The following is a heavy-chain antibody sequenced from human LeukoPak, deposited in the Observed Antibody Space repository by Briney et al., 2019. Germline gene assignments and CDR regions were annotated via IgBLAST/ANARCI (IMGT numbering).Heavy chain of an antibody. CDR2: ISYDGDNK. J-gene: IGHJ3*02. CDR1: GFTLSSYA. CDR3: ARRSAAKDAFDI. Sequence: PGGSLRLSCVASGFTLSSYAMHWVRQAPGKGLEGVAVISYDGDNKYYGDSVKGRFTISRDNSRNTLYLQMNSLRAEDTAVYYCARRSAAKDAFDIWGQGTKVTVSS. V-gene: IGHV3-30*04. D-gene: IGHD6-25*01.